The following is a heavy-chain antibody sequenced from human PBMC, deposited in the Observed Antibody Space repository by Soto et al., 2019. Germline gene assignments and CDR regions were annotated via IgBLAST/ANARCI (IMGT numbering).Heavy chain of an antibody. V-gene: IGHV5-51*01. J-gene: IGHJ6*02. Sequence: GESLKISCKGSGYSFTNDWIGWVRQMPGKGLEWMGIIYPGDSDTKYSPSFQGQVTISADRSISTAYLQWSSLRASDPALYYCASLGITSAPPSHGMDVWGQGTTVTVSS. CDR3: ASLGITSAPPSHGMDV. CDR2: IYPGDSDT. D-gene: IGHD1-20*01. CDR1: GYSFTNDW.